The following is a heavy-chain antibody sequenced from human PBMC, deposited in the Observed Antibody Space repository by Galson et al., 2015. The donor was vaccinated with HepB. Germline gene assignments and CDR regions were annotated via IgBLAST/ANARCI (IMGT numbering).Heavy chain of an antibody. J-gene: IGHJ4*02. CDR2: INNRDGGT. CDR3: ARDPSGTYYYDY. Sequence: SLRLSCAASGFSARNYWMNWVRQAPGKGPEWVSVINNRDGGTEYADSVKGRFIISRDNSKNTLYLQMNSLGAEDTAVYYCARDPSGTYYYDYWGQGTLVTVSS. V-gene: IGHV3-66*01. D-gene: IGHD1-26*01. CDR1: GFSARNYW.